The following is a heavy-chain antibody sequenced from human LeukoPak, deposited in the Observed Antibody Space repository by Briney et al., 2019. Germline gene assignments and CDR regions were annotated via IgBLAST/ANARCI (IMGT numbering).Heavy chain of an antibody. V-gene: IGHV1-18*01. CDR1: GYTFTSYG. D-gene: IGHD2-2*01. Sequence: ASVTVSCTSSGYTFTSYGISWVRQAPGQGLEWMGWISAYNGNTNYAQKLQGRVTMTTDTSTSTAYMELRSLRSDDTAVYYCARALIPSPGFDYWGQGTLVTVSS. CDR3: ARALIPSPGFDY. CDR2: ISAYNGNT. J-gene: IGHJ4*02.